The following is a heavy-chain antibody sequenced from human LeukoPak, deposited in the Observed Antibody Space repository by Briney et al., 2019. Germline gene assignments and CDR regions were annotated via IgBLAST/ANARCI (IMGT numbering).Heavy chain of an antibody. CDR1: GYTLTELS. D-gene: IGHD5-24*01. CDR3: ARGRRGGGSSDRLRDGYNEG. CDR2: FDPEDGET. Sequence: ASVKVSCKVSGYTLTELSMHWVRQAPGKGLEWMGGFDPEDGETIYAQKFQGRVTITADKSTSTAYMELSSLRSEDTAVYYCARGRRGGGSSDRLRDGYNEGWGQGTLVTVSS. J-gene: IGHJ4*02. V-gene: IGHV1-24*01.